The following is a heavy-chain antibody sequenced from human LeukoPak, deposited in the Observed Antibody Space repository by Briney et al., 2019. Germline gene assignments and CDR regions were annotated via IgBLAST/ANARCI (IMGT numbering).Heavy chain of an antibody. CDR1: GGSISGSSYY. CDR2: IYYSGST. J-gene: IGHJ4*02. CDR3: ARAVDTAMVNDY. D-gene: IGHD5-18*01. Sequence: SETLSLTCTVSGGSISGSSYYWGWIRQPPGKGLEWIGSIYYSGSTYYNPSLKSRVTISVDTSKNQFSLKLSSVTAADTAVYYCARAVDTAMVNDYWGQGTLVTVSS. V-gene: IGHV4-39*07.